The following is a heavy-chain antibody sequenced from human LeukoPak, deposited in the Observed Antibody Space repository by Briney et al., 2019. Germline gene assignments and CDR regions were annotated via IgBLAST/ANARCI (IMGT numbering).Heavy chain of an antibody. CDR1: GFTFSSYA. V-gene: IGHV3-23*01. CDR2: ISGSGGST. Sequence: GGSPRLSCAASGFTFSSYAMSWVRQAPGKGLEWVSAISGSGGSTYYADSVKGRFTISRDNSKNTLYLQMNSLRAEDTAVYYCAKDELRFYYYMDVWGKGTTVTVSS. CDR3: AKDELRFYYYMDV. J-gene: IGHJ6*03. D-gene: IGHD1-7*01.